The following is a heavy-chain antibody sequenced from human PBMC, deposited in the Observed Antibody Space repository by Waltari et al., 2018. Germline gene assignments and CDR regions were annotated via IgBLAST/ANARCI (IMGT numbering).Heavy chain of an antibody. Sequence: QVQLQQWGAGLLKPSETLSLTCAVYGGSFSGYYWSWIRQPPGQGLEWIGESNHRGSTNYNPSLKRRVTIAGDTSKNQFSLKLSSVTAADTAVYYCARGRGIAARDFDYWGQGTLVTVSS. D-gene: IGHD6-6*01. V-gene: IGHV4-34*01. CDR3: ARGRGIAARDFDY. J-gene: IGHJ4*02. CDR2: SNHRGST. CDR1: GGSFSGYY.